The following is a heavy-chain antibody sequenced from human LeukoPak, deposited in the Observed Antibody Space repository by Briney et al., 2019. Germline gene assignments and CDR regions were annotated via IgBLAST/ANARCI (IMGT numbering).Heavy chain of an antibody. V-gene: IGHV1-8*01. J-gene: IGHJ4*02. D-gene: IGHD1-26*01. CDR3: AIIKWEQLDFDY. Sequence: GASVKVSCKASGYTFISYDINWVRQATGQGLEWMGWMNPNSGNTGYAQKFQGRVTMTTDTSTSTAYMELRSLRSDDTAVYYCAIIKWEQLDFDYWGQGTLVTVSS. CDR1: GYTFISYD. CDR2: MNPNSGNT.